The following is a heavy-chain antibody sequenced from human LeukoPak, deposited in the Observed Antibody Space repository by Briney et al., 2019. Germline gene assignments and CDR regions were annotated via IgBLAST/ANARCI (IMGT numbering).Heavy chain of an antibody. D-gene: IGHD3-22*01. CDR1: GFTFSSYA. J-gene: IGHJ4*02. CDR2: ISGSGGST. CDR3: AKDQARRYYYDSSGYYFDY. Sequence: GGSLRLSCAASGFTFSSYAMSWVRQAPGKGLEWVSAISGSGGSTYYADFVKGRFTISRNNSKNTLYLQMNSLRAEDTAVYYCAKDQARRYYYDSSGYYFDYWGQGTLVTVSS. V-gene: IGHV3-23*01.